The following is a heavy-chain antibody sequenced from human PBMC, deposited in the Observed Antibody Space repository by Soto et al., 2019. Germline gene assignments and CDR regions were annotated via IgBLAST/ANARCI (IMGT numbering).Heavy chain of an antibody. J-gene: IGHJ5*02. CDR3: ARDAGYCSGGSCWYNWFDP. V-gene: IGHV4-59*01. D-gene: IGHD2-15*01. CDR1: GGSISSYY. CDR2: IYYSGST. Sequence: QVQLQESGPGLVKPSETLSLTCTVSGGSISSYYWSWIRQPPGKGLEWIGYIYYSGSTNYNPSLKRRVARSVDTAKNQFSLKLSSVTAADTAVYYCARDAGYCSGGSCWYNWFDPWGQGTLVTVSS.